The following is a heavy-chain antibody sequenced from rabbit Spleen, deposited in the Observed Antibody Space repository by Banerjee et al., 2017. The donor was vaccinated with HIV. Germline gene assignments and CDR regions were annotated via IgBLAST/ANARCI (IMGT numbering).Heavy chain of an antibody. D-gene: IGHD1-1*01. CDR2: IYAGRSGTT. J-gene: IGHJ4*01. CDR3: ARGANDYYVAFNL. V-gene: IGHV1S40*01. CDR1: GFSFSSSDY. Sequence: QSLEESGGDLVKPGASLTLTCTASGFSFSSSDYMCWVRQAPGKGLEWITCIYAGRSGTTYYANWAKGRFTISKTSSTTVTLQMTSLTAADTATYFCARGANDYYVAFNLWGPGTLVTVS.